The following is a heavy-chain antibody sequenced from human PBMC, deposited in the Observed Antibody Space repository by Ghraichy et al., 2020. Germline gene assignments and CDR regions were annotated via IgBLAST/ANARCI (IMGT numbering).Heavy chain of an antibody. D-gene: IGHD5-18*01. CDR1: GFTFDDYA. V-gene: IGHV3-9*01. CDR3: AKEGRSYGALDY. CDR2: ISWNSGSI. Sequence: ALRLSCAASGFTFDDYAMHWVRQAPGKGLEWVSGISWNSGSIGYADSVKGRFTISRDNAKNSLYLQMNSLRAEDTALYYCAKEGRSYGALDYWGQGTLVTVSS. J-gene: IGHJ4*02.